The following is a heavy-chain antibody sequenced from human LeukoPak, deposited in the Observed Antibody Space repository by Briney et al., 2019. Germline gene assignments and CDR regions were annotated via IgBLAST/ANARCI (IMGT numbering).Heavy chain of an antibody. D-gene: IGHD2-2*02. V-gene: IGHV3-30*01. CDR2: K. CDR3: ARRAGDCSSTSCYTGGYYFDY. J-gene: IGHJ4*02. Sequence: KYYADSVKGRFTISRDNSKNTLYLQMNSLRAEDTAVYYCARRAGDCSSTSCYTGGYYFDYWGQGTLVTVSS.